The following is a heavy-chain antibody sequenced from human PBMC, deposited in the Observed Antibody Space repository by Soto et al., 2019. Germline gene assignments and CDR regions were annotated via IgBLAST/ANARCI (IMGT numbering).Heavy chain of an antibody. CDR3: AKVDYYGSGSYYNRFWGAFDI. CDR2: ISGSGGST. Sequence: EVQLLESGGGLVQPGGSLRLSCAASGFTFSSYAMSWVRQAPGKGLEWVSAISGSGGSTYYADSVKGRFTISRDNSKNTLYLQMNSLRAEDTAVYYCAKVDYYGSGSYYNRFWGAFDIWGQGTMVTVSS. V-gene: IGHV3-23*01. D-gene: IGHD3-10*01. CDR1: GFTFSSYA. J-gene: IGHJ3*02.